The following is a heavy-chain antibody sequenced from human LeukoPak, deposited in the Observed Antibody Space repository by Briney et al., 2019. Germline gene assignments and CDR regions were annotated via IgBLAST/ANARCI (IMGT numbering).Heavy chain of an antibody. CDR3: ARVPRYGDYIDY. J-gene: IGHJ4*02. CDR2: IYHRGST. Sequence: PSETLSLTCAVSGDSISGSNWWSWVRQPPGKGLEWIGEIYHRGSTNYNPSLKNRVTISVDTSKNQFSLKLSSVTAADTAVYYCARVPRYGDYIDYWGQGTLVTVSS. D-gene: IGHD4-17*01. V-gene: IGHV4-4*02. CDR1: GDSISGSNW.